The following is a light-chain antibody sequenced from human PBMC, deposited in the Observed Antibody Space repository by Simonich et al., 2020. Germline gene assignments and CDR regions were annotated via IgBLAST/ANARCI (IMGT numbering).Light chain of an antibody. CDR1: QSVSSN. J-gene: IGKJ1*01. Sequence: EIVMPQSPAPLSVSPGERATLSCRASQSVSSNLPWYQQKPGQAPRLLIYGASTRATGIPARFSGSGSGTEFTLTISSLQSEDFAVYYCQQYNNWPPWTFGQGTKVEIK. CDR3: QQYNNWPPWT. CDR2: GAS. V-gene: IGKV3-15*01.